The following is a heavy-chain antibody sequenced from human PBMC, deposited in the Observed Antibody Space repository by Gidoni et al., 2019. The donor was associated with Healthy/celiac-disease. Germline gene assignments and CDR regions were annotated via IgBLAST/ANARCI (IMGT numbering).Heavy chain of an antibody. Sequence: EVQLSESGGGLVQPGGSRSLSCAASGSTFISYAMSWVRQAPGKGLEWVSAISGSGGSTYYADSVKGRFTISRDNSKNTLYLQMNSLRAEDTAVYYCAKDYDAIVVVTACDYWGQGTLVTVSS. CDR3: AKDYDAIVVVTACDY. CDR2: ISGSGGST. J-gene: IGHJ4*02. D-gene: IGHD2-21*02. V-gene: IGHV3-23*01. CDR1: GSTFISYA.